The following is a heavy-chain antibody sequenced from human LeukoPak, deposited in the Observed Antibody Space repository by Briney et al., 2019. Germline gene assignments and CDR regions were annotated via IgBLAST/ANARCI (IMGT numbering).Heavy chain of an antibody. CDR3: VKGLDYSSSQMDS. Sequence: GGSLRLYCSASGFTFKSYAMHWVRQAPGKGLEYVSSINTNGANTYYADSVKGRFTIFRDNSRNTVYVQMNSLTPEDTAVYYCVKGLDYSSSQMDSWGQGTLVTVSS. V-gene: IGHV3-64*05. CDR1: GFTFKSYA. J-gene: IGHJ4*02. CDR2: INTNGANT. D-gene: IGHD6-6*01.